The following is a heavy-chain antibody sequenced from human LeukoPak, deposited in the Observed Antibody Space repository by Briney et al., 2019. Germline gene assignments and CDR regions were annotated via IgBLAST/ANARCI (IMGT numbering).Heavy chain of an antibody. D-gene: IGHD5-12*01. CDR2: IRSSGSTI. V-gene: IGHV3-48*03. Sequence: GGSLRLSCAASGFTFSIYEMNWVRQAPGKGLEWVSYIRSSGSTIYYADSVKGRFTISRDNAKNSLYLQMNSLRAEDTAVYYCARAKDIMATLDYWGQGTLVTVSS. J-gene: IGHJ4*02. CDR3: ARAKDIMATLDY. CDR1: GFTFSIYE.